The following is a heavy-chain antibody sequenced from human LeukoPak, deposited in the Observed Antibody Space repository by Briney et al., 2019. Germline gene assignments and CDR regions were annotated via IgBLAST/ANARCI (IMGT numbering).Heavy chain of an antibody. V-gene: IGHV3-48*01. CDR1: GLTFSSYS. CDR2: ISSSSSTI. J-gene: IGHJ4*02. D-gene: IGHD2-21*02. CDR3: ARGTLCYTDGDCFRGYFDY. Sequence: PGGSLRLSCAASGLTFSSYSMNWVRQAPGKGLEWVSYISSSSSTIYYADSVKGRFTISRDNAKNSLYLQMNSLRAEDTAVYYCARGTLCYTDGDCFRGYFDYWGQGTLVTVSS.